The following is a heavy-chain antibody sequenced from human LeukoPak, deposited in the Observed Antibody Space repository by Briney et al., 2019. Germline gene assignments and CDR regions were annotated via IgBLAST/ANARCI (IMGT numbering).Heavy chain of an antibody. J-gene: IGHJ4*02. CDR2: ISYDGSNK. CDR3: AQRGGLDY. V-gene: IGHV3-30*04. D-gene: IGHD3-16*01. CDR1: GFTFSRFA. Sequence: GGSLRLSCAASGFTFSRFAMHWVRQAPGKGLEWVAVISYDGSNKYYADSVEGRFTISRDNSKNTLYLQMNSLRAEDTAVYYCAQRGGLDYWGQGTLVTVSS.